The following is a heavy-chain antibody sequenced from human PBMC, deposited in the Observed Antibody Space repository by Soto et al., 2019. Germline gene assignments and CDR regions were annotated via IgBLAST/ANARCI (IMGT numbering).Heavy chain of an antibody. CDR3: AKVYSSWVSGFDL. CDR2: INPTTGAT. J-gene: IGHJ5*02. V-gene: IGHV1-2*02. D-gene: IGHD6-19*01. CDR1: GYTFTAQY. Sequence: QAQLVKSGAEVKKPGASVKVSCQASGYTFTAQYLHWVRKAPGEGLEWMGWINPTTGATRYAQKFQGRVTMKRDTSMSTADLEVRSLRPDDTAVDYCAKVYSSWVSGFDLGGYGTLVTVSS.